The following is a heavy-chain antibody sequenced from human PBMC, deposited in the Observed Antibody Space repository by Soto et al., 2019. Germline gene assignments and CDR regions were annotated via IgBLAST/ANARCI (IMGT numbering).Heavy chain of an antibody. Sequence: LETMCLPCTVSGGNFSDNYLSCIRQPPGKGLEWVGYIYYGGTTSYNPSLKSRVTISLETSKSQFSLRLTSVTAADSAVYYSARLGAYYPSLDPWGPGTLVTVSS. CDR1: GGNFSDNY. V-gene: IGHV4-59*08. CDR3: ARLGAYYPSLDP. D-gene: IGHD2-21*01. J-gene: IGHJ5*02. CDR2: IYYGGTT.